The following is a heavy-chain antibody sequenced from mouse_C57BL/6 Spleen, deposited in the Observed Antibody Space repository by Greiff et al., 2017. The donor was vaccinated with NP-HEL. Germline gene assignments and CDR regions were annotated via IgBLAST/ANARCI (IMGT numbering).Heavy chain of an antibody. CDR2: IYPGDGDT. D-gene: IGHD1-2*01. V-gene: IGHV1-82*01. CDR1: GYAFSSSW. CDR3: AREGTTAYYFDY. Sequence: VQLKQSGPELVKPGASVKISCKASGYAFSSSWMNWGKQRPGKGLEWIGRIYPGDGDTNYNGKFKGKATLTADKSSSTAYMQLSSLTSEDSAVYFCAREGTTAYYFDYWGQGTTLTVSS. J-gene: IGHJ2*01.